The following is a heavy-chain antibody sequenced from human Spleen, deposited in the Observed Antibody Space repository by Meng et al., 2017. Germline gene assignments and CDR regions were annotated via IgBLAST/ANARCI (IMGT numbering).Heavy chain of an antibody. CDR3: ARNLIQAWETYFDY. J-gene: IGHJ4*02. CDR1: GFTFSSYW. Sequence: GESLKISCAASGFTFSSYWMSWVRQAPGEGLEWVANIKQDGSEKYYVDSVEGRFTISRDNAKNSLYLQMSSLRAEDTAVYYCARNLIQAWETYFDYWGQGALVTVSS. V-gene: IGHV3-7*01. D-gene: IGHD3-16*01. CDR2: IKQDGSEK.